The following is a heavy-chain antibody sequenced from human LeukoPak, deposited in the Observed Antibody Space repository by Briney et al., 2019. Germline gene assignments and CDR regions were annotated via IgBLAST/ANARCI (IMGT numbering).Heavy chain of an antibody. CDR2: ISSSSSTI. CDR1: GFTFSSYS. J-gene: IGHJ2*01. V-gene: IGHV3-48*04. Sequence: GGPLRLSCAASGFTFSSYSMNWVRQAPGKGLEWVSYISSSSSTIYYADSVKGRFTISRDNAKNSLYLQMNSLRAEDTAVYYCARVKYDILTGYYNLGSWYFDLWGRGTLVTVSS. D-gene: IGHD3-9*01. CDR3: ARVKYDILTGYYNLGSWYFDL.